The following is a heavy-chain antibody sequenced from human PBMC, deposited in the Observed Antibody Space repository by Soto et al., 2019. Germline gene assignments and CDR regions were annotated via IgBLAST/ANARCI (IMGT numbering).Heavy chain of an antibody. D-gene: IGHD6-13*01. CDR3: ARGWGSSSWSLNWFDP. V-gene: IGHV4-34*01. CDR1: GGSFSGYY. CDR2: INHSGST. J-gene: IGHJ5*02. Sequence: SETLSLTCAVYGGSFSGYYWSWIRQPPGKGLGWIGEINHSGSTNYNPSLKSRVTISVDTSKNQFSLKLSSVTAADTAVYYCARGWGSSSWSLNWFDPWGQGTLVTVSS.